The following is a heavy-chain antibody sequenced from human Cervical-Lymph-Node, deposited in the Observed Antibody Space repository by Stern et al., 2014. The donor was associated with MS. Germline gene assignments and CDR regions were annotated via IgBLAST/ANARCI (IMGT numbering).Heavy chain of an antibody. V-gene: IGHV2-70*04. CDR1: GFSLSTSGMR. Sequence: ESGPALVKPTQTLTLTCTFSGFSLSTSGMRVSWIRQPPGKALEWLARLDWDDDECYSTSLKTRLTISKDTSKSQVVLTMTNMDPVDTATYYCARSPPYYEFWNDYYYFDYWGQGTLVAVSS. J-gene: IGHJ4*02. D-gene: IGHD3-3*01. CDR3: ARSPPYYEFWNDYYYFDY. CDR2: LDWDDDE.